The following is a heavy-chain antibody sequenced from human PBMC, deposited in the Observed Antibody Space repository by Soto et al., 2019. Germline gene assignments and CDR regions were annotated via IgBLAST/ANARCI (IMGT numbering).Heavy chain of an antibody. CDR1: GYTFTSSF. D-gene: IGHD6-19*01. V-gene: IGHV1-46*03. CDR3: SSGLQYNSGWYS. J-gene: IGHJ4*02. Sequence: ASVKVSCKASGYTFTSSFLHWVRQAPGQGLEWMGIINPSGGSTSYAQKFQGRLTLTRDTSTSTVYMELSSLRSEDTAVYYCSSGLQYNSGWYSWGQGTLVTVSS. CDR2: INPSGGST.